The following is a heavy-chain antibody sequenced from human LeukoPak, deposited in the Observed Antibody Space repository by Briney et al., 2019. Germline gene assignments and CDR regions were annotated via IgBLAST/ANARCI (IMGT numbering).Heavy chain of an antibody. D-gene: IGHD6-19*01. V-gene: IGHV1-2*02. CDR3: ARLGSGWFHFDY. CDR2: ISPNSGAT. Sequence: ASVKVSCKASGYTFTAYYIHWVRQAPGQGLEWLGWISPNSGATKSAQKFQGRVTTTSDTSINTAYMELSRLTSDDTAVYYCARLGSGWFHFDYWGQGTLVTVSS. J-gene: IGHJ4*02. CDR1: GYTFTAYY.